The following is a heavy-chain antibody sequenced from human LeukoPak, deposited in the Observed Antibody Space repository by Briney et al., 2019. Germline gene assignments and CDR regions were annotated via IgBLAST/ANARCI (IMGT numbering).Heavy chain of an antibody. Sequence: GGSLRLSCAASGFTFSSYAMSWVRQAPGKGLEWVSAISGSGGSTYYADSVKGRFTISRDNAKNSLYLQMNSLRAEDTALYYCAKDTHYSSSWEAMDVWGKGTTVTVSS. CDR1: GFTFSSYA. V-gene: IGHV3-23*01. CDR2: ISGSGGST. J-gene: IGHJ6*04. D-gene: IGHD6-13*01. CDR3: AKDTHYSSSWEAMDV.